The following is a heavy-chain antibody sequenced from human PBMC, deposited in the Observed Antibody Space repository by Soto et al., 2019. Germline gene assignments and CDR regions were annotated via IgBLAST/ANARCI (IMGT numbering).Heavy chain of an antibody. CDR3: ARRDYFDY. V-gene: IGHV1-18*01. CDR1: GGTFSSYA. CDR2: ISANIGTR. J-gene: IGHJ4*02. Sequence: SVKVSCKASGGTFSSYAISWVRQAPGQGLEWMGWISANIGTRNYAQKLQGRVTMTTDTSTSTAYMELRSLRSDDTAVYYCARRDYFDYWGQGTLVTVSS.